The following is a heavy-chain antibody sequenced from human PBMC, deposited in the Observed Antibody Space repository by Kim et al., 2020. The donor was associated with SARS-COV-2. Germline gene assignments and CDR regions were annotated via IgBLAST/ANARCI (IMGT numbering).Heavy chain of an antibody. Sequence: PVKGRFTISRDDSKNTLYLQMNSLKTEDTAVYYCTTEVVVVAATLRWFDPWGQGTLVTVSS. V-gene: IGHV3-15*01. J-gene: IGHJ5*02. CDR3: TTEVVVVAATLRWFDP. D-gene: IGHD2-15*01.